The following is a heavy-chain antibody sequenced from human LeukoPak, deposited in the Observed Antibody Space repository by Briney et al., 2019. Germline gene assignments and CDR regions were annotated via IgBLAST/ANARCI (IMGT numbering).Heavy chain of an antibody. CDR2: IYSAGGT. J-gene: IGHJ6*02. CDR1: GFTVSSNY. CDR3: ARFLGRITIAGVVPYGMDV. D-gene: IGHD3-3*01. Sequence: GGSLRLSCAASGFTVSSNYMTWVRQAPGKGLEWVSLIYSAGGTYYTDSVKGRFTISRHSSKNTLYLQMNSLRGEDTAVYYCARFLGRITIAGVVPYGMDVWGQGTTVTVSS. V-gene: IGHV3-53*04.